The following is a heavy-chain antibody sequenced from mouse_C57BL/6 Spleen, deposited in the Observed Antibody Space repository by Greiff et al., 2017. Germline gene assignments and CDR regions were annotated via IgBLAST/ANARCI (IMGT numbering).Heavy chain of an antibody. CDR1: GYAFSSYW. CDR2: IYPGDGDT. J-gene: IGHJ1*03. V-gene: IGHV1-80*01. CDR3: ARYGKDWYFDV. D-gene: IGHD2-1*01. Sequence: QVQLKQPGAELVMPGASVKLSCKASGYAFSSYWMNWVKQRPGKGLEWIGQIYPGDGDTNYNGKFKGKATLTADKSSSTAYMQLSSLTSEDSAVYFCARYGKDWYFDVWSTGTTVTVSS.